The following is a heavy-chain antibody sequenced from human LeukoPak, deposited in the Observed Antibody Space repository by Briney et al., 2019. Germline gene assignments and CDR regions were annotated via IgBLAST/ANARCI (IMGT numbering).Heavy chain of an antibody. CDR2: INHSRST. V-gene: IGHV4-34*01. D-gene: IGHD6-13*01. J-gene: IGHJ5*02. CDR1: GGSFSGYY. Sequence: SETLSLTCAVYGGSFSGYYWSWIRQPPGKGLEWIGEINHSRSTNYNPSLKSRVTISVDTSKNQFSLKLSSVTAADTAVYYCARVGRQQLVYWFDPWGQGTLVTVSS. CDR3: ARVGRQQLVYWFDP.